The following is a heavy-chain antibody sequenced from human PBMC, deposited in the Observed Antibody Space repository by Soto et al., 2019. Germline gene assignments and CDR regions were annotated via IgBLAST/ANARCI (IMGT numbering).Heavy chain of an antibody. CDR2: IRSKANSYAT. V-gene: IGHV3-73*01. CDR3: TRPYYYGSGSYYNRYYYYGMDV. CDR1: GFSFSNSG. J-gene: IGHJ6*02. D-gene: IGHD3-10*01. Sequence: PGGSLRLSCAASGFSFSNSGMHWVRQAPGKGLEWVGRIRSKANSYATAYAASVKGRFTISRDDSKNTAYLQMNSLKTEDTAVYYCTRPYYYGSGSYYNRYYYYGMDVWGQGTTVTVSS.